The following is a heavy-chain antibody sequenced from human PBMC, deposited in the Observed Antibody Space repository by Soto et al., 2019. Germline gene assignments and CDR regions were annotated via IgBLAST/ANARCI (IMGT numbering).Heavy chain of an antibody. CDR1: GYTFTSYY. Sequence: QVQLVQSGAEVKKPGASVKVSCKASGYTFTSYYIHWVRQAPVQGLEGMGIINPSGGSTSYAQKFKGRVTMTRDAATSTVYMELSSLRSEDTAVYFFERTAARVAYYFDYWGQGTLVTVSS. J-gene: IGHJ4*02. V-gene: IGHV1-46*01. CDR3: ERTAARVAYYFDY. D-gene: IGHD6-6*01. CDR2: INPSGGST.